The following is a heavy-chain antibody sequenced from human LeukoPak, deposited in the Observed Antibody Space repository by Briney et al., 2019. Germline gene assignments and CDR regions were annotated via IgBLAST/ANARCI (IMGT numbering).Heavy chain of an antibody. D-gene: IGHD1-14*01. CDR2: IHNSGLT. J-gene: IGHJ4*02. CDR1: GVYVSSYY. V-gene: IGHV4-59*08. CDR3: ARHGTISSESYFDY. Sequence: SETLALTCSVSGVYVSSYYCSWIRQSPGKGLEWIGYIHNSGLTNYNPSLKRRVTVFVDTSKNQVSLRLSSVTAADTAVYYCARHGTISSESYFDYWGQGALVTVSS.